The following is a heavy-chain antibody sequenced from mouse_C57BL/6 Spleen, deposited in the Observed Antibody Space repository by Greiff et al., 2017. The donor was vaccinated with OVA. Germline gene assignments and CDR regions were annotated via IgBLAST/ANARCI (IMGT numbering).Heavy chain of an antibody. CDR2: ISSGSSTI. CDR1: GFTFSDYG. V-gene: IGHV5-17*01. J-gene: IGHJ4*01. Sequence: EVNVVESGGGLVKPGGSLKLSCAASGFTFSDYGMHWVRQAPEKGLEWVAYISSGSSTIYYADTVKGRFTISRDNAKNTLFLQMTSLRSEDTAMYYCARRFYYGSSPYYAMNYWGQGTSVTVSA. CDR3: ARRFYYGSSPYYAMNY. D-gene: IGHD1-1*01.